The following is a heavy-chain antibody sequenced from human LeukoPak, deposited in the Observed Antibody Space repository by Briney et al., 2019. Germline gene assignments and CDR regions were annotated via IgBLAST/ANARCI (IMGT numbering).Heavy chain of an antibody. CDR3: ARSVVLTANDYFDY. J-gene: IGHJ4*02. Sequence: GGSLRLSCAASGFTFTSYWMSWVRQAPGKGLEWVANIKQDGSEKYYVDSVKGRFTISRDNAKNSLYLQMNSLRAEDTAVYYCARSVVLTANDYFDYWGQGSLVTVSS. CDR2: IKQDGSEK. V-gene: IGHV3-7*01. D-gene: IGHD2-21*02. CDR1: GFTFTSYW.